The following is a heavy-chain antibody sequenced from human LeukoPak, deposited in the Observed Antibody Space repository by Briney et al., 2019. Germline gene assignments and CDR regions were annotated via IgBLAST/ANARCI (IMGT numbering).Heavy chain of an antibody. J-gene: IGHJ5*02. Sequence: SETLSLTCTVSGGSITSSYWSLIRQSPGKGLEWIGYIHYTGSTNYNPSLKSRVTMLIDTSKNQFSLKLSSVTAADTAVYYCARGRYSAGDNWFDPWGQGTLVTVSS. D-gene: IGHD3-9*01. V-gene: IGHV4-59*01. CDR2: IHYTGST. CDR1: GGSITSSY. CDR3: ARGRYSAGDNWFDP.